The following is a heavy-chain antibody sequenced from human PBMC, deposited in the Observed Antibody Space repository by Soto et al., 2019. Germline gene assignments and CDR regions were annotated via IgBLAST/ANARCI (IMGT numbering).Heavy chain of an antibody. CDR3: AKDGDIVVVVAANWFDP. Sequence: EVQLLESGGGLVQPGGSLRLSCAASGFTFSSYAMSWVRQAPGKGLEWVSAISGSGGSTYYAASVKGRFTISRDNSKNTLYLQMNSLRAEDTAVYYCAKDGDIVVVVAANWFDPWGQGTLVTVSS. CDR2: ISGSGGST. V-gene: IGHV3-23*01. D-gene: IGHD2-15*01. J-gene: IGHJ5*02. CDR1: GFTFSSYA.